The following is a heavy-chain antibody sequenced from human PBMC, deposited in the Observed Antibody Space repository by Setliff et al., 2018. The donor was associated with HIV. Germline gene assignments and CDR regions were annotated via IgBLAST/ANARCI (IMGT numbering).Heavy chain of an antibody. D-gene: IGHD3-22*01. CDR3: ASRVYYYDSSGYLREEGFDP. Sequence: LSLTCTVSGGSISNSRYYWSWIRQPPGKGLEWIGSIYYSGSTYYNPSLKSRVTISVDTSKNQFSLKLSSVTAADAAVYYCASRVYYYDSSGYLREEGFDPWGQRTLVTVSS. CDR2: IYYSGST. J-gene: IGHJ5*02. CDR1: GGSISNSRYY. V-gene: IGHV4-39*01.